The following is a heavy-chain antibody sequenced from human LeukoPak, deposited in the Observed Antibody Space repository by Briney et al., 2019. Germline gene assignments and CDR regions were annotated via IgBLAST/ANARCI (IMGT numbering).Heavy chain of an antibody. J-gene: IGHJ4*02. CDR2: ISGRGGST. CDR3: AKDEQWLVYDY. CDR1: GFTFSSYV. Sequence: PGGSLRLCCAASGFTFSSYVMGWVRQAPGKGLEWVSAISGRGGSTYYADSVKGRFTVSRDNSKNTLSLQMNSLRAEDTAVYYCAKDEQWLVYDYWGQGTLVTVSS. V-gene: IGHV3-23*01. D-gene: IGHD6-19*01.